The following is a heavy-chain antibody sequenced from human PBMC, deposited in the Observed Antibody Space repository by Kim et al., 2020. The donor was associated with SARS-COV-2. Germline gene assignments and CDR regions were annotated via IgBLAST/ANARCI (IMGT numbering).Heavy chain of an antibody. Sequence: GGSLRLSCAASGFTFSSYWMSWVRQAPGKGLEWVANIKQDGSEKYYVDSVKGRFTISRDNAKNSLYLQMNSLRAEDTAVYYCARQEITVTPFSWFDPWGQGTLVTVSS. V-gene: IGHV3-7*01. CDR3: ARQEITVTPFSWFDP. CDR2: IKQDGSEK. J-gene: IGHJ5*02. CDR1: GFTFSSYW. D-gene: IGHD4-17*01.